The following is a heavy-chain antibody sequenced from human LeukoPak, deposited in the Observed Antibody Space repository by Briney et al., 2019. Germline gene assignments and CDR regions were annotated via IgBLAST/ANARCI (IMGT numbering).Heavy chain of an antibody. CDR3: ATSEVVTAPGAFDI. V-gene: IGHV1-2*02. D-gene: IGHD2-21*02. CDR2: INPNSGGT. CDR1: GYTFTGYY. Sequence: ASVKVSCKASGYTFTGYYMHWVRQAPGQGLEWMGWINPNSGGTNYAQKFQGRVTMTRDTSISTAYMELSRLRSDDTAVYYCATSEVVTAPGAFDIWGRGTMVTVSS. J-gene: IGHJ3*02.